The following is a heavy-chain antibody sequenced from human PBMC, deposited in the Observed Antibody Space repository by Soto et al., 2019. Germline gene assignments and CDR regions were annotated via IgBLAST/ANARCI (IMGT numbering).Heavy chain of an antibody. CDR2: TYYRSKWYN. D-gene: IGHD6-19*01. Sequence: KQSPTLSLTCAISGDSVSSNSAAWNWIRQSPSRGLEWLGRTYYRSKWYNDYAVSVKSRITINPDTSKNQFSLQLNSVTPEDTAVYYCARDQFETGYSSGWDTPYYYYYGMDVWGQGTTVTVSS. CDR1: GDSVSSNSAA. J-gene: IGHJ6*02. V-gene: IGHV6-1*01. CDR3: ARDQFETGYSSGWDTPYYYYYGMDV.